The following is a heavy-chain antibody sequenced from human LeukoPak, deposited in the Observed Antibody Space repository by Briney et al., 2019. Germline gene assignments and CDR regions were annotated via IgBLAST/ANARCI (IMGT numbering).Heavy chain of an antibody. D-gene: IGHD2-2*01. CDR3: TKERYCASTTCPGAFDL. Sequence: GGSLRLSCAASGITLPYDWMSLGRQAPGKGLEWVGRIKSKSYGETTDYAAPVKRRFTVSRDDSKNMVALQMNSLKTEDTVLYYCTKERYCASTTCPGAFDLWGQGTMVTVSS. J-gene: IGHJ3*01. V-gene: IGHV3-15*01. CDR1: GITLPYDW. CDR2: IKSKSYGETT.